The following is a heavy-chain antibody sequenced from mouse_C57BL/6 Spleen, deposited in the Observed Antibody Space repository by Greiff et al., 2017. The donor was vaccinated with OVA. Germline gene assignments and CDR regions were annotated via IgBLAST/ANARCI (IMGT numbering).Heavy chain of an antibody. CDR1: GYAFSSYW. V-gene: IGHV1-80*01. J-gene: IGHJ2*01. CDR3: ARREGNYALFDY. Sequence: VHLVESGAELVKPGASVKISCKASGYAFSSYWMNWVKQRPGKGLEWIGQIYPGDGDTNYNGKFKGKATLTADKSSSTAYMQLSSLTSEDSAVYFCARREGNYALFDYWGQGTTLTVSS. D-gene: IGHD2-1*01. CDR2: IYPGDGDT.